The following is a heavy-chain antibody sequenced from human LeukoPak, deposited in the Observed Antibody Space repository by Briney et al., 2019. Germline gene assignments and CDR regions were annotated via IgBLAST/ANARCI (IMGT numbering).Heavy chain of an antibody. CDR3: ARELPSILWY. Sequence: SGTLSLTCTVSGGSISSSSYYWGWIRQPPGKGLEWIGSIYYSGSTYYNPSLKSRVTISVDTSKNQFSLKLSSVTAADTAVYYCARELPSILWYWGQGTLVTVSS. J-gene: IGHJ4*02. D-gene: IGHD6-6*01. CDR1: GGSISSSSYY. V-gene: IGHV4-39*07. CDR2: IYYSGST.